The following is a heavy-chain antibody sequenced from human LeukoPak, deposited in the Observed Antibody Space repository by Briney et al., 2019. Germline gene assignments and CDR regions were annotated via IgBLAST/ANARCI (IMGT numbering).Heavy chain of an antibody. J-gene: IGHJ4*02. CDR2: INPNSGGT. Sequence: ASVKVSCKASGYTFTGYYMHWVRQAPGQGLEWMGWINPNSGGTNYAQKFQGRVTMTRDTSISTAYVELSRLRSDDTAVYYCARGQYCSGGSCYRYYFDYWGQGTLVTVSS. V-gene: IGHV1-2*02. D-gene: IGHD2-15*01. CDR1: GYTFTGYY. CDR3: ARGQYCSGGSCYRYYFDY.